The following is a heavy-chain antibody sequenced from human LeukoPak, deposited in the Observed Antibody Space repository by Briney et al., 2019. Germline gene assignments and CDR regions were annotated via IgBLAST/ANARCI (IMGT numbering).Heavy chain of an antibody. Sequence: GGSLRLSCAASGFTFSSYEMNWVRQAPGKGLEWVSYISSSGSTIYYADSVKGRFTISRDNAKNSLYLQMNSLRAEDTAAYYCAREGSGWYVGGNWFDPWGQGTLVTVSS. J-gene: IGHJ5*02. CDR2: ISSSGSTI. D-gene: IGHD6-19*01. CDR1: GFTFSSYE. V-gene: IGHV3-48*03. CDR3: AREGSGWYVGGNWFDP.